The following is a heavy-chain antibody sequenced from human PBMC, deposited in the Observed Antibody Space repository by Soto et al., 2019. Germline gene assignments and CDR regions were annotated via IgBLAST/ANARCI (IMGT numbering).Heavy chain of an antibody. V-gene: IGHV1-69*01. J-gene: IGHJ4*02. CDR3: ARGGSRYTWFNEF. Sequence: QEQLVQSGAEVKKPGSSVKVSCKASGGLFSSYPISWVRQVPGQGLEWMGGIIPVFQTAYYTQRFQGRVTITADESTNTAYVELSSLRSEDTAIYYCARGGSRYTWFNEFRGQGTLVTVSS. CDR2: IIPVFQTA. CDR1: GGLFSSYP. D-gene: IGHD3-16*02.